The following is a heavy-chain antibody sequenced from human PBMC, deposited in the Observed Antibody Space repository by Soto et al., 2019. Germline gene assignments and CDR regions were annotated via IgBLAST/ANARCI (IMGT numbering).Heavy chain of an antibody. V-gene: IGHV3-33*01. Sequence: QVQMVASGGGVVQPGKSLRLSCAASGFTFSDYGMHGVRQAPARGPEWVALVRDDGSKTYYAASVRGRFTISRDNSKHMFYLQMNSLRVEDTAIYYCATSTATDAFDIWGQGTMVTVSS. CDR2: VRDDGSKT. CDR1: GFTFSDYG. J-gene: IGHJ3*02. CDR3: ATSTATDAFDI.